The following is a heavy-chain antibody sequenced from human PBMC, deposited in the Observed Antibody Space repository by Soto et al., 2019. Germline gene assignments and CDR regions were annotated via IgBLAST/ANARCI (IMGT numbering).Heavy chain of an antibody. V-gene: IGHV5-10-1*01. CDR1: GYSFAGYW. J-gene: IGHJ4*02. CDR2: IDPSDSQT. D-gene: IGHD3-22*01. Sequence: GESLKISCKGSGYSFAGYWITWVRQKPGKGLEWMGRIDPSDSQTYYSPSFRGHVTISVTKSITTVFLQWSSLRASDTAMYYCARQIYDSDKGNNFQYYFDFWGQGSPVTVSS. CDR3: ARQIYDSDKGNNFQYYFDF.